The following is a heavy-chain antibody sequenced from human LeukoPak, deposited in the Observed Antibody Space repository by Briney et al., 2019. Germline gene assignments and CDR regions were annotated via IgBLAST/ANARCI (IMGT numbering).Heavy chain of an antibody. V-gene: IGHV3-23*01. Sequence: GGSLRLSCAASGFTFSSYAMSWVRQAPGKGLEWVSAISGRGGSTYYADSVKGRFTISRDNSKNTLYLQMNSLRAEDTALYYCAPLQNYYDRSNDYRGHGTLVTVSS. CDR3: APLQNYYDRSNDY. CDR1: GFTFSSYA. CDR2: ISGRGGST. D-gene: IGHD3-22*01. J-gene: IGHJ4*01.